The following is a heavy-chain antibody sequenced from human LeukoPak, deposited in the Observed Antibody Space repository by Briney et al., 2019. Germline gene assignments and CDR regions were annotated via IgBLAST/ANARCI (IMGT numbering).Heavy chain of an antibody. CDR3: ARDQIPYDILTGSPMYYFDY. Sequence: EASVKVSCKASGYTFTGYYMHWVRQAPGQGLEWMGWINPNSGGTNYAQKFQGRVTMTRDTSISTAYMELSRLRSDDTAVYYCARDQIPYDILTGSPMYYFDYWGQGTLVTVSS. CDR1: GYTFTGYY. CDR2: INPNSGGT. J-gene: IGHJ4*02. V-gene: IGHV1-2*02. D-gene: IGHD3-9*01.